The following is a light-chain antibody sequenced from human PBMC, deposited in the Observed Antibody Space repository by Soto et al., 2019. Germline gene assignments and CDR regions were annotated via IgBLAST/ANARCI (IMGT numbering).Light chain of an antibody. V-gene: IGKV4-1*01. CDR3: QQRSNWPLT. CDR1: QSVLYSSNNKNY. J-gene: IGKJ4*01. CDR2: WAS. Sequence: VMPQSPDSLAVSLGARATINCKSRQSVLYSSNNKNYLAWYQQKPGQPPKLLIYWASTRESGVPDRFSGSGSGTDFTLTISSLEPEDFAVYYCQQRSNWPLTFGGGTKVDI.